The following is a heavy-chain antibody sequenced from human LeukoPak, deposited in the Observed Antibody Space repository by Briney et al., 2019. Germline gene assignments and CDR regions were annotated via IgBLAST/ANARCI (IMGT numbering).Heavy chain of an antibody. CDR2: IYYSGST. CDR1: GGSISSSSYY. V-gene: IGHV4-31*03. Sequence: SETLSLTCTVSGGSISSSSYYWGWIRQPPGKGLEWIGYIYYSGSTYYNPSLKSRVTISVDTSKNQFSLKLSSVTAADTAVYYCARAVAAAGIDYWGQGTLVTVSS. CDR3: ARAVAAAGIDY. D-gene: IGHD6-13*01. J-gene: IGHJ4*02.